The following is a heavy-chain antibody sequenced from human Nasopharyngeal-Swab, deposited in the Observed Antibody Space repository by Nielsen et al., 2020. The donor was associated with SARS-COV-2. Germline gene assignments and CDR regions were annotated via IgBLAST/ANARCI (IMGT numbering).Heavy chain of an antibody. CDR2: IKQDGSEK. J-gene: IGHJ6*03. CDR3: ARLTRRSGRDVYYYMDV. D-gene: IGHD2-15*01. Sequence: WIRQPPGKGLEWVANIKQDGSEKYYVDSVKGRFTISRDNAKNSLYLQMNSLRAEDTAVYYCARLTRRSGRDVYYYMDVWGKGTTVTVSS. V-gene: IGHV3-7*03.